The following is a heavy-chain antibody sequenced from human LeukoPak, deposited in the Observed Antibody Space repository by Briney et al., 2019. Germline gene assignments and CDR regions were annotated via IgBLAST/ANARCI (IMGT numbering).Heavy chain of an antibody. CDR3: AKYTYSYDYFDY. J-gene: IGHJ4*02. CDR1: GFTFSSYA. D-gene: IGHD5-18*01. Sequence: GGSLRLSCAASGFTFSSYAMSWVRQAPGKGLEWVSAISGSGGSTYYADSVKGRFAISRDNSKNTLYLQMNSLRAEDTAVYYCAKYTYSYDYFDYWGQGTLVTVSS. CDR2: ISGSGGST. V-gene: IGHV3-23*01.